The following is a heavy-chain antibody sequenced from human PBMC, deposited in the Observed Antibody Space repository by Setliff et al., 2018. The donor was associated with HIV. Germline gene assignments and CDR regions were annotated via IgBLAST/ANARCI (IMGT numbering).Heavy chain of an antibody. J-gene: IGHJ4*01. CDR3: ARGALLAVFDFDH. CDR1: GYTFTTYS. CDR2: INVGKGDT. Sequence: ASVXVSCKAFGYTFTTYSLHWVRQAPGQSLEWMGWINVGKGDTKYSQEFQGRITITTDTSANTGYMELSSLRSDDTAVYFCARGALLAVFDFDHWGHGTLVTVSS. D-gene: IGHD3-10*01. V-gene: IGHV1-3*01.